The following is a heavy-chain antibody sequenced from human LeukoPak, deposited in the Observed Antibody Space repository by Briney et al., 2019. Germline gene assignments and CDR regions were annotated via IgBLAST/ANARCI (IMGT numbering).Heavy chain of an antibody. Sequence: GGSLRLSCAASGFTFSSYEMNWVRQAPGKGLEWVSYISSSGSTIYYADSVKGRFTISRDNAKNSLYLQMNSLRAEDTAVYYCARDTHYYDSSGWLGGYFQLWGQGTLVTVSS. CDR3: ARDTHYYDSSGWLGGYFQL. D-gene: IGHD3-22*01. V-gene: IGHV3-48*03. CDR1: GFTFSSYE. CDR2: ISSSGSTI. J-gene: IGHJ1*01.